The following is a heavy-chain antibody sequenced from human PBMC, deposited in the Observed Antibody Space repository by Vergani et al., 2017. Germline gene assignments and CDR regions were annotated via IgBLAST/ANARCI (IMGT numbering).Heavy chain of an antibody. J-gene: IGHJ4*02. CDR1: GGTFSSYA. V-gene: IGHV1-46*01. D-gene: IGHD1-26*01. CDR2: INPSGGST. CDR3: ARASKWELPTILYDY. Sequence: QVQLVQSGAEVKKPGASVKVSCKASGGTFSSYAISWVRQAPGQGLEWMGIINPSGGSTSYAQKFQGRVTMTRDTSTSTVYMELSSLRSEDTAVYYCARASKWELPTILYDYWGQGTLVTVSS.